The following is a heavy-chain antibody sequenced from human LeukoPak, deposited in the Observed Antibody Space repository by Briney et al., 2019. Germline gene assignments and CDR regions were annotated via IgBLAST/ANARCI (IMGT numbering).Heavy chain of an antibody. Sequence: GASLKISCKSAGYSITNYWIGLLRQMPRELLGLMGIIYTGDSNTRYSPSFQGQVTISADKYISTAYLQWSSLKASDTAMYYCARRFLGGGIQPYYFDYWGQGTLVTVSS. CDR1: GYSITNYW. D-gene: IGHD4-23*01. J-gene: IGHJ4*02. CDR3: ARRFLGGGIQPYYFDY. CDR2: IYTGDSNT. V-gene: IGHV5-51*01.